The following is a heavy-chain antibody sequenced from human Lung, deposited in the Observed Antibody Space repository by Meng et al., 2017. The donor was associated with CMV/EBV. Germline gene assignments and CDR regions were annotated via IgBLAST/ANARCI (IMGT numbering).Heavy chain of an antibody. CDR2: IHSDGSNI. Sequence: ESLKISCAASGFTFSGYWMHWVRQAPGKGLVWVSRIHSDGSNINYADSVKGRFTISRDNVKNTLYLQMSSLRAEDTAIYYCVRSLGDQFYYYGMDVWGRGXTVTVSS. CDR1: GFTFSGYW. CDR3: VRSLGDQFYYYGMDV. D-gene: IGHD3-16*01. V-gene: IGHV3-74*01. J-gene: IGHJ6*02.